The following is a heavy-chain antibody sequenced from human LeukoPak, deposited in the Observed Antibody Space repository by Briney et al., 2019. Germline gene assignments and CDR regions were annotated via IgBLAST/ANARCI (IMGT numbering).Heavy chain of an antibody. D-gene: IGHD3-10*01. Sequence: PGGSLRLSCAASGFTFSSYAMSGVGQAPGKGLVWFSRINSDGSSTSYADSVKGRFTISRDNAKNTLYLQMNSLRAEDTAVYYYARVEYYYGSGSYSYWGQGTLVTVSS. CDR2: INSDGSST. V-gene: IGHV3-74*01. CDR3: ARVEYYYGSGSYSY. J-gene: IGHJ4*02. CDR1: GFTFSSYA.